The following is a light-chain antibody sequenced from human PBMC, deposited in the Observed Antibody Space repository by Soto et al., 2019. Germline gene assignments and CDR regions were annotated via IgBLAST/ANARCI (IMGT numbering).Light chain of an antibody. V-gene: IGLV1-44*01. J-gene: IGLJ2*01. Sequence: QSVLTQPPSASGTPGQRVTISCSGSRPSIGSNHVYWYQQLPGAAPKLLIYGNNQRPSGVPDRFSGSKSGTSASLVISGLQSEDEASYFCATWDDSLNGWIFGGGTKVTVL. CDR3: ATWDDSLNGWI. CDR2: GNN. CDR1: RPSIGSNH.